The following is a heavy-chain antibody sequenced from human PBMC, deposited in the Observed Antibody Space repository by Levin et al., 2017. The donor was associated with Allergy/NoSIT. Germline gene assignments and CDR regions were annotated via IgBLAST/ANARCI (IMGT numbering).Heavy chain of an antibody. V-gene: IGHV3-74*01. Sequence: GESLKISCAASGFTSSRYWMHWVRQAPGKGLVWVSGIHSDGTRTYYADSVKGRFTISRDSAKNTLYLQMNSLRAEDTAVYYCASELSSGHWGQGTLVTVSS. CDR2: IHSDGTRT. CDR3: ASELSSGH. D-gene: IGHD3-10*01. CDR1: GFTSSRYW. J-gene: IGHJ4*02.